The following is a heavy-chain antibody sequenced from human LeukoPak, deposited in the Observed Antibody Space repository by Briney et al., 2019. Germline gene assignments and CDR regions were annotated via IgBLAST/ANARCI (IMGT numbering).Heavy chain of an antibody. CDR3: ARDKHYYGSGSYGYYYYGMDV. J-gene: IGHJ6*02. CDR1: GFTFSSYG. CDR2: IWYDGSNK. D-gene: IGHD3-10*01. V-gene: IGHV3-33*01. Sequence: GGSLRLSCAASGFTFSSYGMHWVRQAPGKGLEWVADIWYDGSNKYYADSVKGRFTISRDNSKNTLYLQMNSLRAEDTAVYYCARDKHYYGSGSYGYYYYGMDVWGQGTTVTVSS.